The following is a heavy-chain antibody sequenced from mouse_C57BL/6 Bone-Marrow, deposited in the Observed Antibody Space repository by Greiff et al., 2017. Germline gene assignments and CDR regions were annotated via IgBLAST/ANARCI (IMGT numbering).Heavy chain of an antibody. Sequence: QVHVKQPGAELVKPGASVKLSCKASGYTFTSYWMQWVKQRPGQGLEWIGEIDPSDSYTNYNQKFKGKATLTVDTSSSTAYMQLSSLTSEDSAVYYCATVSTMVTTGGFAYWGQGTLVTVSA. V-gene: IGHV1-50*01. D-gene: IGHD2-2*01. J-gene: IGHJ3*01. CDR2: IDPSDSYT. CDR1: GYTFTSYW. CDR3: ATVSTMVTTGGFAY.